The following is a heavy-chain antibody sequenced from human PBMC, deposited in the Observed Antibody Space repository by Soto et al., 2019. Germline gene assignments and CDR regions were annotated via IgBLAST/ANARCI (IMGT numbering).Heavy chain of an antibody. CDR2: IYYSGST. J-gene: IGHJ4*02. V-gene: IGHV4-59*01. D-gene: IGHD3-10*01. CDR1: GGSISSYY. Sequence: SETLSLTCTVSGGSISSYYWSWIRQPPGKGLEWIGYIYYSGSTNYNLSLKSRVTISVDTSKNQFSLKLSSVTAADTAVYYCARGVSRDGYKPEYYFDYWGQGTLVTVSS. CDR3: ARGVSRDGYKPEYYFDY.